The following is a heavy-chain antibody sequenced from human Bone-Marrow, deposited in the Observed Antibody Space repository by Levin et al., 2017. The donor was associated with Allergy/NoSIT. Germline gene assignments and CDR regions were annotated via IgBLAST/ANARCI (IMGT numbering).Heavy chain of an antibody. D-gene: IGHD4-23*01. CDR1: GFTFNTYG. CDR3: ARGAVGGGNSYSDY. V-gene: IGHV3-21*01. J-gene: IGHJ4*01. Sequence: RGESLKISCAASGFTFNTYGMNWVRQVPGKGPEWVSSLSTGGSHTFYADAVKGRFTISRDNAANSLYLQMNTLRVEDTAVYYCARGAVGGGNSYSDYWGQGTLVTVSS. CDR2: LSTGGSHT.